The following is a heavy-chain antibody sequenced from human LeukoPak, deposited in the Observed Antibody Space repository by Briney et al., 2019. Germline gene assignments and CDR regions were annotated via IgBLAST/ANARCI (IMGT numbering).Heavy chain of an antibody. D-gene: IGHD2/OR15-2a*01. V-gene: IGHV1-69*13. CDR3: ATTEPPHLRYYTTYYFDH. CDR2: IIPFFGTA. Sequence: ASVKVPCKASGGTFSSYAISWVRQAPRHGLEWMGGIIPFFGTANYAQKFQGRVTITADESTSPVYLELSSLRSDDTAVYYCATTEPPHLRYYTTYYFDHWGQGTLVTVSS. CDR1: GGTFSSYA. J-gene: IGHJ4*02.